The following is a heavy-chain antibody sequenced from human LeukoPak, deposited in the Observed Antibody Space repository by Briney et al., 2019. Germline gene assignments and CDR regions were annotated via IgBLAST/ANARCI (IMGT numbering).Heavy chain of an antibody. D-gene: IGHD3-22*01. CDR1: GYTFTGYC. Sequence: ASVKVSCKASGYTFTGYCMHWVRQAPGRGIEWMGWINTNSGGTNYAQKFQVRVTMTMATSISIAYMKLSRLRSDDTAMYYLARHDSSGSPYYYYYMDVWGKGTTVTVSS. CDR2: INTNSGGT. V-gene: IGHV1-2*02. CDR3: ARHDSSGSPYYYYYMDV. J-gene: IGHJ6*03.